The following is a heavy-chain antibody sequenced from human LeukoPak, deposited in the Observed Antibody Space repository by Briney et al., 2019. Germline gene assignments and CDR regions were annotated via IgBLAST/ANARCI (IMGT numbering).Heavy chain of an antibody. D-gene: IGHD2-15*01. CDR3: TRGGPYRYCSSASCFSDF. J-gene: IGHJ4*02. Sequence: PGGSLRLSCAASGFTFDDYGMSWVRQAPGQGLEWGSVIDWNGGTTGYADSVKGRFTISRDNAKNSLHLQMNSLRVDDTALYYCTRGGPYRYCSSASCFSDFWGQGTLVTVSS. V-gene: IGHV3-20*04. CDR1: GFTFDDYG. CDR2: IDWNGGTT.